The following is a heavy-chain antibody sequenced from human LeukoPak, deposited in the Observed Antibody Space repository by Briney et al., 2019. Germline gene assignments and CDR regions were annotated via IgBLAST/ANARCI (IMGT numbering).Heavy chain of an antibody. J-gene: IGHJ4*02. D-gene: IGHD3-10*01. CDR2: ISYDGSNK. CDR1: GFTFSSYA. CDR3: AKDQYAWFGELAYFDY. V-gene: IGHV3-30-3*01. Sequence: GGSLRLSCAASGFTFSSYAMHWVRQAPGKGLEWVAVISYDGSNKYYADSVKGRFTISRDNSKNTLYLQMNSLRAEDTAVYYCAKDQYAWFGELAYFDYWGQGTLVTVSS.